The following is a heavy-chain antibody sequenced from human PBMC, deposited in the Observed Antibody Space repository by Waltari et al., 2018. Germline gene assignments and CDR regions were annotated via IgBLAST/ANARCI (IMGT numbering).Heavy chain of an antibody. D-gene: IGHD6-13*01. CDR1: GVTFSRYA. CDR2: ISNSGDKI. Sequence: EVQLLESGGGLVQLGGSLRLSCPASGVTFSRYAMSWVRQAPGKGLEWVSAISNSGDKIYYADSVRGRFTISRDNSKNTLYLQMNSLRAEDTAIYYCAKEYSSSWVSFDYWGQGTLVTVSS. J-gene: IGHJ4*02. V-gene: IGHV3-23*01. CDR3: AKEYSSSWVSFDY.